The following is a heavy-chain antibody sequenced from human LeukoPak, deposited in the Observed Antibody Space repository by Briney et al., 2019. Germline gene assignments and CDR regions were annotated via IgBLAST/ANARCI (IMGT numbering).Heavy chain of an antibody. Sequence: MNPNSGNTGYAQKFQGRVTMTRNTSISTAYMELSSLRSEDTAVYYCARGHVDYGSGPLGPWGQGTLVTVSS. CDR2: MNPNSGNT. V-gene: IGHV1-8*01. D-gene: IGHD3-10*01. J-gene: IGHJ5*02. CDR3: ARGHVDYGSGPLGP.